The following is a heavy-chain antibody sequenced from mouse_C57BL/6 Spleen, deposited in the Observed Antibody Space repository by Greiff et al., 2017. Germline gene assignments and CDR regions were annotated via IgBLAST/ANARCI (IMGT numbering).Heavy chain of an antibody. J-gene: IGHJ2*01. CDR1: GFTFSDYY. CDR2: INYDGSST. CDR3: ARDSRDGDFDY. Sequence: EVKVVESEGGLVQPGSSMKLSCTASGFTFSDYYMAWVRQVPEKGLEWVANINYDGSSTYYLDSLKSRFIISRDNAKNILYLQMSSLKSEDTATYYCARDSRDGDFDYWGQGTTLTVSS. V-gene: IGHV5-16*01. D-gene: IGHD3-3*01.